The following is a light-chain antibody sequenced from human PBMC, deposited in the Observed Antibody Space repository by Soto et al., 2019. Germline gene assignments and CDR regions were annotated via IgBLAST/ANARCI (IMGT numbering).Light chain of an antibody. CDR3: QQHTRYLWK. V-gene: IGKV3-11*01. Sequence: TLCCPARQSVSSDLGWYQQKPGQAPRLLIYDASNRATGIPARFSGSGSGTDITHTSSRRLPDDSPTQSCQQHTRYLWKFGQGTKVDIK. J-gene: IGKJ1*01. CDR2: DAS. CDR1: QSVSSD.